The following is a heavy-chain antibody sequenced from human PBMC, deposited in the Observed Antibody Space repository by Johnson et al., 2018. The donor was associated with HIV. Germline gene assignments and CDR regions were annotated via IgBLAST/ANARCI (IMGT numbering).Heavy chain of an antibody. D-gene: IGHD2-2*01. CDR3: ARGPGLFSRPEQFAFDI. CDR2: VSGSSSGI. CDR1: GFSLSDYY. Sequence: QVQLVESGGGLVKPGASLRLSCAASGFSLSDYYMSWIRQAPGKGLEWVSYVSGSSSGIYYADPVKGRFTISRDNAKNSLYLQMDSLRAEDTAVYYCARGPGLFSRPEQFAFDIWGEGTMVTVAS. J-gene: IGHJ3*02. V-gene: IGHV3-11*04.